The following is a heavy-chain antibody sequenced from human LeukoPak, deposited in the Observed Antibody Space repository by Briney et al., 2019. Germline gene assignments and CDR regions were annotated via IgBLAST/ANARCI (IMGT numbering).Heavy chain of an antibody. CDR1: GYTFTSYA. CDR3: ARATEYYFDY. Sequence: RASVKVSCKASGYTFTSYAMHWVRQAPGQGLEWMGWISAYNGNTNYAQKLQGRVTMTTDTSTSTAYMELRSLRSDDTAVYYCARATEYYFDYWGQGTLVTVSS. V-gene: IGHV1-18*01. J-gene: IGHJ4*02. CDR2: ISAYNGNT.